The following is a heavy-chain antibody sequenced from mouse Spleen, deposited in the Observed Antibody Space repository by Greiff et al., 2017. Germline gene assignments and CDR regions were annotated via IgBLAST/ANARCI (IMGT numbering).Heavy chain of an antibody. V-gene: IGHV3-6*01. CDR1: GYSITSGYF. J-gene: IGHJ2*01. CDR3: ARRDYARGLFDY. Sequence: DVQLLESGPGFVKPSQSLSLTCSVSGYSITSGYFWYWIRLLPGNKLEWMGYISYGGSNNYHPSLKIRFTITRDTSKNQVFLKLKSVTTEDTATYYCARRDYARGLFDYWGQGTTLTVSS. CDR2: ISYGGSN. D-gene: IGHD2-4*01.